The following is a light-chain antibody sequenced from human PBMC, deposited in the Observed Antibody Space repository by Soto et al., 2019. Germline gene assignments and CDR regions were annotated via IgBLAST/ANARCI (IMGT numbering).Light chain of an antibody. J-gene: IGKJ1*01. CDR2: GAS. CDR1: QSVSSN. Sequence: EIVMTQSPATLSVSPGERATLSFRASQSVSSNLAWYQQKPGQAPRLLIYGASTRATGIPARFSGSGSGTEFTLTISSLQSEDFAVYYCQQYNNWPPWTFGQGTKVE. V-gene: IGKV3-15*01. CDR3: QQYNNWPPWT.